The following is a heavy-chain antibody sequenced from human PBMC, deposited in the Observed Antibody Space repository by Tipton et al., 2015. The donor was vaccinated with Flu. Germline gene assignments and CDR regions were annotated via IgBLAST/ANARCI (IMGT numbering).Heavy chain of an antibody. Sequence: TLSLTCTVSGGSISSYYWSWIRQPPGKGLEWIGYIYYSGSTNYNPSLKSRVTISVDTSKNQFSLKLSSVTAADTAVYYCARQTYDFWSGYPYDYYGMDVWGQGTTVTVS. D-gene: IGHD3-3*01. V-gene: IGHV4-59*08. CDR1: GGSISSYY. CDR3: ARQTYDFWSGYPYDYYGMDV. J-gene: IGHJ6*02. CDR2: IYYSGST.